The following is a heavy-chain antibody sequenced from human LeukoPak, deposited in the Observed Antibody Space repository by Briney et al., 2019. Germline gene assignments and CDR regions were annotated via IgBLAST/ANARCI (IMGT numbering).Heavy chain of an antibody. CDR3: ARSHGSYGMDV. Sequence: GSSVKVSCKASGGTFSSYAISWVRQAPGQGLGWMGRIIPILGIANYAQKFQGRVTITADKSTSTAYMELSSLRSEDTAVYYCARSHGSYGMDVWGQGTTVTVSS. D-gene: IGHD3-10*01. CDR1: GGTFSSYA. V-gene: IGHV1-69*04. J-gene: IGHJ6*02. CDR2: IIPILGIA.